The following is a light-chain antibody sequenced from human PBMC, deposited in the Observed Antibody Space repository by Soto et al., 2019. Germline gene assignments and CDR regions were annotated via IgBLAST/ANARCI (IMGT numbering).Light chain of an antibody. CDR3: ASYAGSSFYV. CDR1: SRDVGAYDY. Sequence: QSALTQPPSASGSPGQSVTISCTGTSRDVGAYDYVSWYQQHPGKAPKLIIYHVTKRPSGVPDRFSASKSGNTASLTVSGLQAEDEADYYCASYAGSSFYVFGTGTQLTVL. J-gene: IGLJ1*01. CDR2: HVT. V-gene: IGLV2-8*01.